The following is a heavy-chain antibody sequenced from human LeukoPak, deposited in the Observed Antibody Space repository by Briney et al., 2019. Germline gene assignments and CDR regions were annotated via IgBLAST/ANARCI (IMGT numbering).Heavy chain of an antibody. D-gene: IGHD6-19*01. CDR1: GDSMRKWC. J-gene: IGHJ4*02. CDR3: ASGGMAGRWPLNY. Sequence: SETLSLTCAVSGDSMRKWCWSWIRQPAGKGLEWIGRIFATGDTNYNPSLKSRVATSVDTSKNYFSLNLTSVTAADTAVHYCASGGMAGRWPLNYWGRGTLVTVSS. V-gene: IGHV4-4*07. CDR2: IFATGDT.